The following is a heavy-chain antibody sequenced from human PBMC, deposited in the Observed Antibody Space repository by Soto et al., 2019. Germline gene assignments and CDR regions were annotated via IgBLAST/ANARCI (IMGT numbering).Heavy chain of an antibody. Sequence: GASVKVSCKASGYTFTSYAMHWVRQAPGQRLEWMGWINAGNGNTKYSQKFQGRVTITRDTSASTAYMELSSLRSEDTAVYYCARGGMGCSSTSCYTRVGYYYGMDVWGQGTTVTVSS. CDR2: INAGNGNT. J-gene: IGHJ6*02. CDR1: GYTFTSYA. V-gene: IGHV1-3*01. CDR3: ARGGMGCSSTSCYTRVGYYYGMDV. D-gene: IGHD2-2*02.